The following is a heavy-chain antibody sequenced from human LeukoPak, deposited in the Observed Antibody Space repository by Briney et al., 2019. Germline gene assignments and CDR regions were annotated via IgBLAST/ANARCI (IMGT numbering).Heavy chain of an antibody. V-gene: IGHV3-23*01. CDR2: ISGSGGST. CDR3: VCLGLGGLSLD. J-gene: IGHJ4*02. Sequence: GGSLRLTCAASGFTFSSYAMNWVRQAPGKGLEWVSAISGSGGSTYYADSVKGRFTISRDNSKNTLYLQMNSLRVEDTAVYYCVCLGLGGLSLDWGQGTLVTVSS. D-gene: IGHD3-16*01. CDR1: GFTFSSYA.